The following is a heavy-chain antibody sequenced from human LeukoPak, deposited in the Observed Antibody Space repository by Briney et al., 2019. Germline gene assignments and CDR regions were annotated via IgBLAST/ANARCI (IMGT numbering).Heavy chain of an antibody. CDR2: ISSSGSYR. J-gene: IGHJ6*03. CDR1: GFTFSSYN. Sequence: GGSLRLSCAASGFTFSSYNLNWVRQAPGKGLEWASSISSSGSYRYYVDSVKGRFTISRDNAKNSLYLQMNSLRAEDTAVYYCARDYRVTGNPYYYYYMDVWGKGTTVTVSS. V-gene: IGHV3-21*01. D-gene: IGHD4-23*01. CDR3: ARDYRVTGNPYYYYYMDV.